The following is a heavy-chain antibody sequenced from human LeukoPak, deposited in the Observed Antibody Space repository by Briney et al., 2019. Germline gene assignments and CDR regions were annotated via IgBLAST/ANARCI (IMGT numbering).Heavy chain of an antibody. Sequence: ETLSLTCTVSGGSISSSSYYWGWIRQPPGKGLEWIGDISYSGSAYYNPSLKSRVTISVDTSKNQFSLKLSSVTATDAAVYYCASGGSSSWYRWFDPWGQGTLVTVSS. CDR2: ISYSGSA. J-gene: IGHJ5*02. V-gene: IGHV4-39*01. CDR1: GGSISSSSYY. CDR3: ASGGSSSWYRWFDP. D-gene: IGHD6-13*01.